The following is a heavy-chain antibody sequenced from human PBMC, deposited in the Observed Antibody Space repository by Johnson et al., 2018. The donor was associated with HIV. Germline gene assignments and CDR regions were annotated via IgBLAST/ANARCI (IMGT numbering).Heavy chain of an antibody. CDR1: GFTFSDYA. D-gene: IGHD3-22*01. Sequence: QMQLVESGGGVVQPGRSLRLSCAASGFTFSDYAMHWVRQAPGKGLEWVAVVSYDGSDKYYADSVRGRFTISRDNTKNTLDLQMNSLRAEDTAVYFCARDRRYYDSSGYYHDAFDIWGQGTMVTVSS. J-gene: IGHJ3*02. V-gene: IGHV3-30*04. CDR3: ARDRRYYDSSGYYHDAFDI. CDR2: VSYDGSDK.